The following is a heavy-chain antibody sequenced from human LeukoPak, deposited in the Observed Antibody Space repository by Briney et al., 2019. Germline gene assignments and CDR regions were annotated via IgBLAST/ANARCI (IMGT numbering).Heavy chain of an antibody. Sequence: GGSLRLSCAGSGITFRIYAMTWVRQAPGKGLEWVSAISGSGSMTYYADSVKGRYTISRDKSNNTLYLQMNSLRAEDTALYYCAKTGDYFDSTDYYRPDAFDIWGQGTMVTVPS. J-gene: IGHJ3*02. CDR1: GITFRIYA. CDR2: ISGSGSMT. CDR3: AKTGDYFDSTDYYRPDAFDI. V-gene: IGHV3-23*01. D-gene: IGHD3-22*01.